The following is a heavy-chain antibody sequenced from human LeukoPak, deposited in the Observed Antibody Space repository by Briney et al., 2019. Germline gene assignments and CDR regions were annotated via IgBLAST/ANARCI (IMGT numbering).Heavy chain of an antibody. CDR1: VFTFSSYW. CDR2: INSDGSST. V-gene: IGHV3-74*01. D-gene: IGHD5-18*01. Sequence: PGGSLRLSCAASVFTFSSYWMHWFRQAPGKGLVWFSRINSDGSSTSYADSVKGRFTISRDNAKNTLYLQMNSLITSDTAVYTCRLQLWFPYAFDNWGQGTMVTVSS. J-gene: IGHJ3*02. CDR3: RLQLWFPYAFDN.